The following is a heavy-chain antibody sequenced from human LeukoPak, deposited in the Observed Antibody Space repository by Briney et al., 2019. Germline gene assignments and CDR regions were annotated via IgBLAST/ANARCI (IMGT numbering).Heavy chain of an antibody. D-gene: IGHD3-3*01. CDR1: GGSISSGDYY. CDR3: ARGHYDFWSGFYTQLAGYYFDY. J-gene: IGHJ4*02. Sequence: PSQTLSLTCTVSGGSISSGDYYWSWIRQPRGKGLEWIGYIYYSGSTYYNPSLKSRVTISVDTSKNQFSLKLSSVTAADTAVYYCARGHYDFWSGFYTQLAGYYFDYWGQGTLVTVSS. V-gene: IGHV4-30-4*08. CDR2: IYYSGST.